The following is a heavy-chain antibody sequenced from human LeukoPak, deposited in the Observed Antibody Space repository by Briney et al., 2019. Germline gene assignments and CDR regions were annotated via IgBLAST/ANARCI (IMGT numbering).Heavy chain of an antibody. CDR3: ARDQGSGSGWYWIDY. V-gene: IGHV1-18*01. J-gene: IGHJ4*02. CDR2: ISAYNGNT. Sequence: ASVKVSCKASGYTFTSYGISWVRQAPGQGLEWMGWISAYNGNTNYAQKLQGRVTMPRDTSISTAYMELSRLRSDDTAVYYCARDQGSGSGWYWIDYWGQGTLVTVSS. D-gene: IGHD6-19*01. CDR1: GYTFTSYG.